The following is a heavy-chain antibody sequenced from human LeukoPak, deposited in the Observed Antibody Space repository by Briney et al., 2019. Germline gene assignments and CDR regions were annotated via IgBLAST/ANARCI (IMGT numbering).Heavy chain of an antibody. Sequence: GGSLRLSCAASGFTSSSYAMSWVRQAPGKGLEWVSGISGSGGSTYYADSVKGRFTISRDNSKKTLYLQMNSLRTEDTAVYYCAKYAVAGADNWFDSWGQGTLVTVSS. CDR2: ISGSGGST. CDR3: AKYAVAGADNWFDS. V-gene: IGHV3-23*01. CDR1: GFTSSSYA. J-gene: IGHJ5*01. D-gene: IGHD6-19*01.